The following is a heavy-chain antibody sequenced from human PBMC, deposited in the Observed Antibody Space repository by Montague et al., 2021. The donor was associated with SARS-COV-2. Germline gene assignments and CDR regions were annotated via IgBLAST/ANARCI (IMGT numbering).Heavy chain of an antibody. Sequence: SLRLSCAASGFTFSSYEMNWVRQAPGKGLEWVSYISNSGGSIYYAESVEGRFTISRNNARNSLYLQMNSLRAEDTAIYYCARDLSTSRGILGYFYGMDVWGQGTTVTVSS. J-gene: IGHJ6*02. CDR3: ARDLSTSRGILGYFYGMDV. CDR1: GFTFSSYE. D-gene: IGHD3-3*02. V-gene: IGHV3-48*03. CDR2: ISNSGGSI.